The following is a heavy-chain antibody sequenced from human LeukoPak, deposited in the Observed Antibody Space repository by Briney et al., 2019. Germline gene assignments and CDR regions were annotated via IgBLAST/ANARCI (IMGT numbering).Heavy chain of an antibody. Sequence: ASVKVSCKASGYTFTSYDINWVRQATGQGLEWMGWMNPNSGNTGYAQKFQGRVTMIRNTSISTAYMELSSLRSEDTAVYYCARGPGIAAAGKGGYYFDYWGQGTLVTVSS. J-gene: IGHJ4*02. CDR3: ARGPGIAAAGKGGYYFDY. V-gene: IGHV1-8*01. D-gene: IGHD6-13*01. CDR1: GYTFTSYD. CDR2: MNPNSGNT.